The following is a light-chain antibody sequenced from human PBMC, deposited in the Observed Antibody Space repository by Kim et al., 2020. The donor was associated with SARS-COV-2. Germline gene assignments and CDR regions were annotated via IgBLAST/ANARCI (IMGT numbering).Light chain of an antibody. J-gene: IGLJ3*02. CDR2: QDS. V-gene: IGLV3-1*01. CDR1: NLGDKY. CDR3: QAWDSSINWV. Sequence: VSPGQTASITCSGDNLGDKYACWYQQKPGQSPVLVIYQDSKRPSGIPERFSGSNSGNTATLTISGTQAMDEADYYCQAWDSSINWVFGGGTQLTVL.